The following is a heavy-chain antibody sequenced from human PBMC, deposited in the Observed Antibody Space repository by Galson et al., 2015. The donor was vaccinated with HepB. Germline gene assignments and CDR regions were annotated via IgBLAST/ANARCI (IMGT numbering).Heavy chain of an antibody. V-gene: IGHV3-72*01. CDR3: ARDRAGYDFWSGYYYYYYYMDV. Sequence: SLRLSCAASGFTFSDHYMDWVRQAPGKGLEWVGRTRNKANSYTTEYAASVKGRFTISRDDSKNSLYLQMNSLKAEDTAVYYCARDRAGYDFWSGYYYYYYYMDVWGKGTTVTVSS. CDR2: TRNKANSYTT. CDR1: GFTFSDHY. J-gene: IGHJ6*03. D-gene: IGHD3-3*01.